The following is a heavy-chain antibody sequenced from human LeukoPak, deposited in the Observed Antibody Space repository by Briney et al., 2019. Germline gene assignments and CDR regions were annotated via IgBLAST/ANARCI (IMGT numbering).Heavy chain of an antibody. J-gene: IGHJ6*03. CDR1: GFIIISYR. D-gene: IGHD5-24*01. CDR2: IKQDGSEK. Sequence: GGSLRLSCAASGFIIISYRMSWVRQAPGKGLEWVANIKQDGSEKYYVDSVKGRFTISRDNAKNSLYLQMSSLRAEDTAVYYCARVRDGYKPPKLSSYYYMDVWGKGTTVTISS. CDR3: ARVRDGYKPPKLSSYYYMDV. V-gene: IGHV3-7*01.